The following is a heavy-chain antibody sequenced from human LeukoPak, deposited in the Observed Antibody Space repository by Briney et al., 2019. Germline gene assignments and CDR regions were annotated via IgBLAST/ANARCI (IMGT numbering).Heavy chain of an antibody. Sequence: GGSLRLSCAASGFTFSTYTMNWGRQAPGKGLEWVSSISSSNSYIYYADSVKGRFTISRDNAKNSLYMQMNSVRVEDTSVYYYARKWFRENYFDYWGQGTLVTVSS. J-gene: IGHJ4*02. CDR3: ARKWFRENYFDY. V-gene: IGHV3-21*01. CDR2: ISSSNSYI. D-gene: IGHD3-10*01. CDR1: GFTFSTYT.